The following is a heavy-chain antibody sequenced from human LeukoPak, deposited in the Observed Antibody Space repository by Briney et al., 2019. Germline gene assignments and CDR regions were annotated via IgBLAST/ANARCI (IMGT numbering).Heavy chain of an antibody. V-gene: IGHV3-48*01. D-gene: IGHD6-19*01. J-gene: IGHJ4*02. CDR2: FEISGTI. CDR3: ARDGGSGWSDYFDY. CDR1: GFTFSGYS. Sequence: GGSLRLFCAASGFTFSGYSMNWVRQAPGKGLEWISCFEISGTIYYADSVKGRFTVSRDNAENSLYLQMNSLRAEDTAVYYCARDGGSGWSDYFDYWGQGTLVTVSS.